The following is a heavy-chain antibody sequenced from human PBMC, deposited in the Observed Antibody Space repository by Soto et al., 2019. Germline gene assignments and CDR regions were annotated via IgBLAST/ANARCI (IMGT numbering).Heavy chain of an antibody. CDR2: IYYSGST. CDR3: ARVWASAFDT. V-gene: IGHV4-59*01. D-gene: IGHD1-26*01. CDR1: GGSISSYY. J-gene: IGHJ3*02. Sequence: PSETLSLTCTVSGGSISSYYWSWIRQPPGKGLEWIGYIYYSGSTNYNPSLKSRVTISVDTSKNQFSLKLSSVTAADTAVYYCARVWASAFDTWGQGTMVTVSS.